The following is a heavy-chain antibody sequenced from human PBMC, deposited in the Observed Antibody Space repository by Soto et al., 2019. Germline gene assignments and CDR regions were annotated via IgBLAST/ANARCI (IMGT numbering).Heavy chain of an antibody. V-gene: IGHV1-8*01. J-gene: IGHJ4*02. Sequence: ASVKVSCKASGYSFTSYDINSVRQATGQGLEWMGWMNPNNGNTDYAQKFQGRVTMTRNSSTSTAYMELSSLRSEDTAVYYCARGRRSGGSCYLYWGQGSLVTVSS. D-gene: IGHD2-15*01. CDR2: MNPNNGNT. CDR3: ARGRRSGGSCYLY. CDR1: GYSFTSYD.